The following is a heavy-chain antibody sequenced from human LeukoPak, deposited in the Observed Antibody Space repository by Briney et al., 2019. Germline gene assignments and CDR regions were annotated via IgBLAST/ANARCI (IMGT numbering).Heavy chain of an antibody. CDR2: IIPIFGTA. CDR3: ARAPSLFYDILTGYGYFDY. J-gene: IGHJ4*02. D-gene: IGHD3-9*01. Sequence: ASVKVSCKTSGGTFSSYAISWVRQAPGQGLELMGGIIPIFGTANYAQKLQGRVTITADESTSTAYMELSSLRSEDTAVYYCARAPSLFYDILTGYGYFDYWGQGTLVTVSS. CDR1: GGTFSSYA. V-gene: IGHV1-69*13.